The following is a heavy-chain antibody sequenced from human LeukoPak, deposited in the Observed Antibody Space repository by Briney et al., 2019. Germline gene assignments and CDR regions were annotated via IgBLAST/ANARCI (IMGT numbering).Heavy chain of an antibody. CDR3: ATQTVDIVVVPAAIWFDP. J-gene: IGHJ5*02. Sequence: SQTLSLTCTVSGGSISSGGYYWSWIRQHPGQGLEWIGYIYYSGSTYYNPSLKSRVTISVDTSKNQFSLKLSSVTAADTAVYYCATQTVDIVVVPAAIWFDPWGQGTLVTVSS. CDR1: GGSISSGGYY. D-gene: IGHD2-2*01. V-gene: IGHV4-31*03. CDR2: IYYSGST.